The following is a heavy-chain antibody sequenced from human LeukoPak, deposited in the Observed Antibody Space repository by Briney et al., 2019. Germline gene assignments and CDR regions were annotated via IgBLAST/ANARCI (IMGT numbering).Heavy chain of an antibody. CDR1: GFTFSSYA. V-gene: IGHV3-23*01. D-gene: IGHD5-18*01. CDR2: ISGSGGST. J-gene: IGHJ4*02. Sequence: GGSLRLSCAASGFTFSSYAMSWVRQAPGKGLEWVSAISGSGGSTYYADSVKGRFTISGDNSKNTLYLQMNSLRAEDTAVYYCAKAPRGSAMVTYFDYWGQGTLVTVSS. CDR3: AKAPRGSAMVTYFDY.